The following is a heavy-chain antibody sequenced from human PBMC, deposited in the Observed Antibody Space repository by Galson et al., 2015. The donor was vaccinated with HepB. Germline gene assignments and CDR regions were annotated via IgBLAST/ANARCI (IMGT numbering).Heavy chain of an antibody. CDR1: GFTFTSSA. CDR2: IVVGSGNT. Sequence: SVKVSCKASGFTFTSSAVQWVRQARGQRLEWIGWIVVGSGNTNYAQKFQERVTITRDMSTSTAYMELSSLRSEDTAVYYCAAAISNLDFAIDYWGQGTLVTVSS. CDR3: AAAISNLDFAIDY. D-gene: IGHD1-14*01. V-gene: IGHV1-58*01. J-gene: IGHJ4*02.